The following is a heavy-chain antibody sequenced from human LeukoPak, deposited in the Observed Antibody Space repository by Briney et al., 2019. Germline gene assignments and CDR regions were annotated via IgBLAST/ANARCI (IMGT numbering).Heavy chain of an antibody. CDR1: GYTFTGYY. Sequence: ASVKVSCKASGYTFTGYYMHWVRQAPGQGLEWMGRINPNSGGTNYAQKFQGRVTMTRDTSISTAYMELSRLRSVDTAVYYCARGLGSNYYGSGSYGNFDYWGQGTLVTVSS. D-gene: IGHD3-10*01. CDR2: INPNSGGT. CDR3: ARGLGSNYYGSGSYGNFDY. J-gene: IGHJ4*02. V-gene: IGHV1-2*06.